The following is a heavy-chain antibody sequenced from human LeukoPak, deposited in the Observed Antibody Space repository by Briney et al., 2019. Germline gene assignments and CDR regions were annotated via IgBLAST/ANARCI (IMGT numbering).Heavy chain of an antibody. V-gene: IGHV1-2*02. CDR3: ARVGIDDYVWGSYRYQEYYFDY. J-gene: IGHJ4*02. D-gene: IGHD3-16*02. Sequence: GASVKVSCKASGYTFTGYYMHWVRQAPGQGLEWMGWINPNSGGTNYAQKFQGRVTMTRDTSISTAYMELSRLRSDDTAVYYCARVGIDDYVWGSYRYQEYYFDYWGQGTLVTVSS. CDR2: INPNSGGT. CDR1: GYTFTGYY.